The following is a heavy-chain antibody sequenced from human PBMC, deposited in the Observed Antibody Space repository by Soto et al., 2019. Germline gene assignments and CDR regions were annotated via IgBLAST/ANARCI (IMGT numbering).Heavy chain of an antibody. CDR1: GFTVSSYA. CDR2: ISGSGGST. Sequence: GGSLRLSCAASGFTVSSYAMSWVRQAPGKGLEWVSAISGSGGSTYYADSVKGRFTISRDNSKNTLYLQMNSLRAEDTAVYYCAKDKGAGSSLPRGDYYYCGMDVWGQGTTVTVSS. V-gene: IGHV3-23*01. CDR3: AKDKGAGSSLPRGDYYYCGMDV. J-gene: IGHJ6*02. D-gene: IGHD6-13*01.